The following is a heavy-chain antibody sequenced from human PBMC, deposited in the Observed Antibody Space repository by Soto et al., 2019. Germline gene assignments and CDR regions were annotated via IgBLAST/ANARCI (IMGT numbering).Heavy chain of an antibody. CDR3: PRGGTPIDY. D-gene: IGHD3-16*01. J-gene: IGHJ4*02. V-gene: IGHV1-18*01. Sequence: QVQLVQSGAEVKKPGASVKVSCKASGYTFTNFGISWVRQAPGQGLEWMGWISAYNGNTNYAQKFQGRVTMTTDTPRRTAFRGVRTLRFAARALYSCPRGGTPIDYWGQGTRVTVPS. CDR1: GYTFTNFG. CDR2: ISAYNGNT.